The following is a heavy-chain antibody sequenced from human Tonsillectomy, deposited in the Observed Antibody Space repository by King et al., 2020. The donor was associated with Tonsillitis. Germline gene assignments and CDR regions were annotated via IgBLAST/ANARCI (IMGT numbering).Heavy chain of an antibody. D-gene: IGHD3-22*01. CDR1: GYTFTTYG. J-gene: IGHJ4*02. CDR3: TRDYQYYYDSTGYYVFDY. Sequence: QLVQSGAEVKKPGASVKVSCKSSGYTFTTYGITWVRQAPGQGLEWMGWISTYNGKTNYAQRLQGKVTMTTDTSTSTAYMELRSLRFDDTAVYYCTRDYQYYYDSTGYYVFDYWGQGTLVTVSS. V-gene: IGHV1-18*01. CDR2: ISTYNGKT.